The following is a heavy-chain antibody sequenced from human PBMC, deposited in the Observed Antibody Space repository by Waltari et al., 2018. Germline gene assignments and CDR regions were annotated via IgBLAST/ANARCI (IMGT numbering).Heavy chain of an antibody. V-gene: IGHV3-74*01. D-gene: IGHD3-22*01. CDR2: ISSDGSST. Sequence: EEQLVESGGGLAQPGESLRLSCAASGFTFSRYWMDWVRPAPGKGLVWVSRISSDGSSTTYADSVKGRFTISRDNAKNTLYVQMNRLRAEDTAVYYCARVATKTYSSPVPGRPYYYGMDVWGQGTTVTVSS. CDR3: ARVATKTYSSPVPGRPYYYGMDV. CDR1: GFTFSRYW. J-gene: IGHJ6*02.